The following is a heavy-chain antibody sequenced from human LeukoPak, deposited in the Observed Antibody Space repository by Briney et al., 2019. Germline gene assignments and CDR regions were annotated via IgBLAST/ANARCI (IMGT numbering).Heavy chain of an antibody. J-gene: IGHJ6*03. D-gene: IGHD1/OR15-1a*01. V-gene: IGHV1-2*02. CDR2: INPNSGGT. CDR1: GYTFTGYY. Sequence: GASVKVSCKASGYTFTGYYMHWVRQAPGQGLEWMGWINPNSGGTNYAQKFQGRVTMTRDTSNSTAYMELNRLRSDDTAVYYCARDRTGTRGRRYYYYMDVWGEGTTVPVSS. CDR3: ARDRTGTRGRRYYYYMDV.